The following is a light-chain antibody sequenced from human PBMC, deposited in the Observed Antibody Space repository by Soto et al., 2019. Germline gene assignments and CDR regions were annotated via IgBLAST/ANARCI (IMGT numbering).Light chain of an antibody. V-gene: IGKV3-20*01. J-gene: IGKJ1*01. Sequence: EIVLTQSPGTLSLSPGERATLSCRASQSVSSTYLAWYQHKPGQAPRLLIYGASSRATGIPDRVSGSGSGTDFTLIISRLEPEDFAVYYCQQYGNSFVGFGQGTKVEIK. CDR2: GAS. CDR1: QSVSSTY. CDR3: QQYGNSFVG.